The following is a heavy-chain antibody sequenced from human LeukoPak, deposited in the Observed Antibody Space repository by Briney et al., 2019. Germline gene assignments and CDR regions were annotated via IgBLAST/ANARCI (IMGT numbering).Heavy chain of an antibody. Sequence: SETLSLTCTVSGGSISSSRYCWGWIRQPPGKGLEWIGSMYYSGSTYYNPSLKSRVTISVDTSKNQFSLNLRSVTAADTAVYYCARHAFYYYYYMDVWGKGTTVTVSS. V-gene: IGHV4-39*07. J-gene: IGHJ6*03. D-gene: IGHD3-16*01. CDR3: ARHAFYYYYYMDV. CDR2: MYYSGST. CDR1: GGSISSSRYC.